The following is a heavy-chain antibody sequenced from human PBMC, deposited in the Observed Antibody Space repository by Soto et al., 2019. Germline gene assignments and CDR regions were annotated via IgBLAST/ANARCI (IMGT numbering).Heavy chain of an antibody. V-gene: IGHV3-30*18. D-gene: IGHD4-17*01. CDR1: GFTFTTFG. J-gene: IGHJ6*01. CDR3: AKDLQAYGDYYCYYYGMDV. Sequence: QLQLVESGGCVVQPGGSLRLSCTASGFTFTTFGIHWVLQDTGKGLERVSLMSNEGHNKYYSDSVKGRFTISRDNYMNTLSLQMNSLRAEDTAVYYCAKDLQAYGDYYCYYYGMDVLGQGTTVSVSS. CDR2: MSNEGHNK.